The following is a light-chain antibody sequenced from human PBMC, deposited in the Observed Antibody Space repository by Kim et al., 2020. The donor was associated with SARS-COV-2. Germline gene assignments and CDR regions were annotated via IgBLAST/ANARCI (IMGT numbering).Light chain of an antibody. Sequence: SSELTQDPAVSVALGQTVRITCQGDSLRSYYASWYQQKPGQAPVLVIYGKNNRPSGIPDRFSGSSSGNTASLTITGAQAEDEADYYCNSRDSSGNQVFVG. J-gene: IGLJ3*02. CDR1: SLRSYY. CDR2: GKN. CDR3: NSRDSSGNQV. V-gene: IGLV3-19*01.